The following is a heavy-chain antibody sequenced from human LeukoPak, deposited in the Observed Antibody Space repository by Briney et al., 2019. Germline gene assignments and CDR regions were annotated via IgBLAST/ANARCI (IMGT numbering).Heavy chain of an antibody. J-gene: IGHJ5*02. CDR1: GDSVSSNSAA. D-gene: IGHD3-10*01. CDR2: TYYRSKWYN. Sequence: SQTLSLTCAMSGDSVSSNSAAWNWIRQSPSRGLEWLGRTYYRSKWYNDYAVSVKSRITINPDTSKNQFSLQLNSVTPEDTAVYYCARGLAWFGELSYNWFDPWGQGTLVTVSS. V-gene: IGHV6-1*01. CDR3: ARGLAWFGELSYNWFDP.